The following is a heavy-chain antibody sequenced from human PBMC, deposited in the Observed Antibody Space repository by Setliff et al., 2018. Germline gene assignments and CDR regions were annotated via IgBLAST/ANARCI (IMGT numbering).Heavy chain of an antibody. CDR2: INHRGST. V-gene: IGHV4-34*01. J-gene: IGHJ4*02. Sequence: ETLSLTCAAYGGTFSDYHWTWTRQSPERGLEWIGEINHRGSTNYNPSLKGRVTISIDTSRDQFSLKLISMIAADTAVYYCARGRNIAARLLDSWGQGTLVTVSS. CDR1: GGTFSDYH. CDR3: ARGRNIAARLLDS. D-gene: IGHD6-6*01.